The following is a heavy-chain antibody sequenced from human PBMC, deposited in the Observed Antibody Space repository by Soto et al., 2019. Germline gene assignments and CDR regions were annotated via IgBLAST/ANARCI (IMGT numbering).Heavy chain of an antibody. V-gene: IGHV3-23*01. D-gene: IGHD2-2*02. CDR1: GFTFSSYA. CDR3: AKVGGTSPPPIPVHY. Sequence: EVQLLESGGGLVQPGGSLRLSCAASGFTFSSYAMNWVRQAPGKGLERVSTISGSGDNTYYADSVKGRFTITRDNSKNTLYLRMNRLRAEGAALYYGAKVGGTSPPPIPVHYWGQGTQVTVSS. CDR2: ISGSGDNT. J-gene: IGHJ4*02.